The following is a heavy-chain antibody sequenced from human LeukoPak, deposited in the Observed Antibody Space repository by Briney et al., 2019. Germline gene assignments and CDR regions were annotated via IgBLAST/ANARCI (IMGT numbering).Heavy chain of an antibody. CDR1: GFTFSSYG. CDR2: IWYDGSNK. J-gene: IGHJ3*02. Sequence: PGRSLRLSCAASGFTFSSYGMHWVRQAPGKGLEWVAVIWYDGSNKYYADSVKGRFTISRDNFKNTLYLRMNSLRPDDTAVYYCARGAGGVASNYDTLTGYYIGEKGAFDIWGQGTMVTVSS. D-gene: IGHD3-9*01. CDR3: ARGAGGVASNYDTLTGYYIGEKGAFDI. V-gene: IGHV3-33*01.